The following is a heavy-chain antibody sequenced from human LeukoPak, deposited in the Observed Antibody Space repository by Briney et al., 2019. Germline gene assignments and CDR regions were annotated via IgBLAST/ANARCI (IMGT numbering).Heavy chain of an antibody. CDR2: IYYSGST. J-gene: IGHJ3*02. CDR1: GGSLSSYY. D-gene: IGHD4-11*01. Sequence: SETLSLTCTVSGGSLSSYYWSWIRQPPAKGLEGIGYIYYSGSTNYNPSLKSRVTISVDTSKNQFSLKLSSVTAADTAVYYCARDKGLHAFDIWGQGTMVTVSS. V-gene: IGHV4-59*01. CDR3: ARDKGLHAFDI.